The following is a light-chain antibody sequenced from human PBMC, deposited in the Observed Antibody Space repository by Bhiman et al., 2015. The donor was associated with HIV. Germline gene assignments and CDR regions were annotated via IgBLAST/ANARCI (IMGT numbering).Light chain of an antibody. CDR1: KSDIGGYKY. CDR3: SSYTSTSPYV. V-gene: IGLV2-14*03. CDR2: DVN. Sequence: QSVLTQPASVSGSPGQSITISCTGTKSDIGGYKYVSWYQQHPGKAPKILIYDVNKRPSGVSSRFSGSKSGNTASLTISGLQAEDEADYYCSSYTSTSPYVFGTGTKVTVL. J-gene: IGLJ1*01.